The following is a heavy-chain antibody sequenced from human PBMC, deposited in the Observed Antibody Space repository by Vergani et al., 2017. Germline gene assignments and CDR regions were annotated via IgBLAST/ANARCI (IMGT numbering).Heavy chain of an antibody. Sequence: VQLVESGGGVVQPGRSLRLSCAASGFTFDDYAMHWVRQAPGKGLEWVSLISWDGGSTYYADSVKGRFTISRDNAKNSLYLQMNSLRAEDTAVYYCARGLRSISPTVAFDIWGQGTMVTVSS. CDR2: ISWDGGST. D-gene: IGHD4-17*01. CDR3: ARGLRSISPTVAFDI. V-gene: IGHV3-43D*04. CDR1: GFTFDDYA. J-gene: IGHJ3*02.